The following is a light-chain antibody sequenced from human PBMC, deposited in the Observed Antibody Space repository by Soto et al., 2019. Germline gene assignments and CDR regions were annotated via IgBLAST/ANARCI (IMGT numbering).Light chain of an antibody. J-gene: IGKJ1*01. CDR3: QQRYSTPWT. Sequence: DLQMTQSPSTLSASEGDRVNTTCRASQTISSWWACYQQKPGTAPKLRIYAASSLQSGVPSRFSGSGSGTYGTLTSSSLQPEDFVTDYCQQRYSTPWTFCQGTKVDIK. CDR1: QTISSW. V-gene: IGKV1-39*01. CDR2: AAS.